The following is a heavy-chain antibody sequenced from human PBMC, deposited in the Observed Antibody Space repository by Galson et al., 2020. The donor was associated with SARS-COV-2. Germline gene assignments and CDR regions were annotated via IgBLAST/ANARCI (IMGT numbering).Heavy chain of an antibody. Sequence: SETLSLTCTVSGGSISSGGYYWSWIRQHPGKGLEWIGYIYYSGSTYYNPSLKSRVTISVDTSKNQFSLKLSSVTAADTAVYYCARSRPTAMVTSDAFDIWGQGTMVTVSS. J-gene: IGHJ3*02. CDR3: ARSRPTAMVTSDAFDI. V-gene: IGHV4-31*03. CDR1: GGSISSGGYY. CDR2: IYYSGST. D-gene: IGHD5-18*01.